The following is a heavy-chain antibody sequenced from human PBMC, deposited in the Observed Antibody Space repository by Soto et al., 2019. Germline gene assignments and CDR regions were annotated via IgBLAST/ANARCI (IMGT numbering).Heavy chain of an antibody. CDR2: IYYSGST. J-gene: IGHJ4*02. CDR1: GGSVSSGSYY. CDR3: ARGTRDYDSSGSVDY. Sequence: QVQLQESGPGLVKPSETLSLTCTVSGGSVSSGSYYWSWIRQPPGKGLEWIGYIYYSGSTNYNPSLKSRVTISVDTSKNQFSLKLSSVTAADTAVYYCARGTRDYDSSGSVDYWGQGTLVTVSS. V-gene: IGHV4-61*01. D-gene: IGHD3-22*01.